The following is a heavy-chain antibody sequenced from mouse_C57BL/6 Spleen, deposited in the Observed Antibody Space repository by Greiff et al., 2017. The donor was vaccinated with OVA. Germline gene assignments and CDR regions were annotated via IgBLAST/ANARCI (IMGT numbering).Heavy chain of an antibody. D-gene: IGHD1-1*01. J-gene: IGHJ3*01. CDR2: INPNNGGT. CDR3: ARSSKGPNYYGLAY. V-gene: IGHV1-18*01. Sequence: VQLQQSGPELVKPGASVKIPCKASGYTFTDYNMDWVKQSHGKSLEWIGDINPNNGGTIYNQKFKGKATLTVDKSSSTAYMELRSLTSEDTAVYYCARSSKGPNYYGLAYWGQGTLVTVSA. CDR1: GYTFTDYN.